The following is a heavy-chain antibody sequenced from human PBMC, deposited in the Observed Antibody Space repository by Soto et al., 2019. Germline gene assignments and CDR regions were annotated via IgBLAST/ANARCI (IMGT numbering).Heavy chain of an antibody. CDR2: ISYDGSNK. CDR1: GFTFSSYA. Sequence: QVQLVESGGGVVQPGRSLRLSCAASGFTFSSYAMHWVRQAPGKGLEWVAVISYDGSNKYYADSVKGRFTISRDNSKNTLYLQMNSLRAEDTAVYYCARSITGTEYYYYGMDVWGQGTTVTVSS. D-gene: IGHD1-20*01. J-gene: IGHJ6*02. V-gene: IGHV3-30-3*01. CDR3: ARSITGTEYYYYGMDV.